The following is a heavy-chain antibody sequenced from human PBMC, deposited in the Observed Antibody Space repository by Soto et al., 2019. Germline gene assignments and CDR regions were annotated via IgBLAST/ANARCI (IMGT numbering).Heavy chain of an antibody. CDR1: GGTFSSYA. Sequence: ASVKVSCKASGGTFSSYAISWVRQAPGQGLEWMGGIIPIFGTANYAQKFQGRVTITADESTSTAYMELSSLRSEDTAVYYCARGLELKYYFDYWGQGTLVTVSS. V-gene: IGHV1-69*13. D-gene: IGHD1-7*01. CDR2: IIPIFGTA. J-gene: IGHJ4*02. CDR3: ARGLELKYYFDY.